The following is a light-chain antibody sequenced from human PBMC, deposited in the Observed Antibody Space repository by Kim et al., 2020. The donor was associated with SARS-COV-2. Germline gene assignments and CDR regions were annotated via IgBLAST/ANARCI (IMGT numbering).Light chain of an antibody. J-gene: IGKJ2*01. CDR3: QQTYKTPYT. CDR1: QNIRTY. Sequence: DIQMTQSPSSLSASVGDRVTITCRASQNIRTYLNWYHQRPGKAPTLLISFTSNLPSGVPPRFSGGGFGTDFILTISALQPEDFATYYCQQTYKTPYTFGQGTKLEI. CDR2: FTS. V-gene: IGKV1-39*01.